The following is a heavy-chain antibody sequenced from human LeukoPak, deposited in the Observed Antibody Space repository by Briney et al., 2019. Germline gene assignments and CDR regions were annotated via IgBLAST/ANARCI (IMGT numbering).Heavy chain of an antibody. Sequence: PGGSLRLSCAASGFTFNTYSMNWVRQAPGKGLEWVSGISDGGSSTYYAHSVKGRFTISRDNSNNTLYLQMNSLRAEDTAIYYCAKAHVLTIFEVVDNWYFDLWGRGTLVAVSS. V-gene: IGHV3-23*01. CDR2: ISDGGSST. D-gene: IGHD3-3*01. CDR1: GFTFNTYS. J-gene: IGHJ2*01. CDR3: AKAHVLTIFEVVDNWYFDL.